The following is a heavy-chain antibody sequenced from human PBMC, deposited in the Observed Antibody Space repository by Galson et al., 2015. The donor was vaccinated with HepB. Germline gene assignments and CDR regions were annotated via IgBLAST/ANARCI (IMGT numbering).Heavy chain of an antibody. V-gene: IGHV4-39*01. J-gene: IGHJ4*02. Sequence: SETLSLTCTVSAASINSDPYYWGWIRQPPGKGLEWIGSIYYSGTTYYNPSLESRVTISVDTSKNQFSLKFTSVTASDTAMYYCARHTGVGRKRGFDYWGQGTLVTVSS. CDR2: IYYSGTT. CDR1: AASINSDPYY. CDR3: ARHTGVGRKRGFDY. D-gene: IGHD3-3*01.